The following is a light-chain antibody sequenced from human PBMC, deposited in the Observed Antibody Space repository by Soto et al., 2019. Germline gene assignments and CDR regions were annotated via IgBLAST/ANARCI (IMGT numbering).Light chain of an antibody. CDR2: EAS. J-gene: IGKJ4*01. Sequence: DIQMTQSPSSLSASVGDTVTITCRASQGIGNFLAWFQQKPGKAPTSLISEASSLQSGVPSRFSGSGSGTDFTLTISSLQPEDFATYYGQQYHSYPVTFGGGTKVEFK. CDR3: QQYHSYPVT. CDR1: QGIGNF. V-gene: IGKV1-16*01.